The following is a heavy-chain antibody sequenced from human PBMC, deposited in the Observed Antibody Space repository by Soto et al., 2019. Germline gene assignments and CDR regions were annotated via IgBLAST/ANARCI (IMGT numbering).Heavy chain of an antibody. J-gene: IGHJ4*02. V-gene: IGHV4-61*01. Sequence: SETLSLTCTVSGGSVSSGSYYWSWIRQPPGKGLEWIGYIYYSGSTNYNPSLESRVTISVDTSKNQFSLKLSSVTAADTAVYYCARSREFDYWSQGTLVTVSS. CDR2: IYYSGST. CDR1: GGSVSSGSYY. CDR3: ARSREFDY.